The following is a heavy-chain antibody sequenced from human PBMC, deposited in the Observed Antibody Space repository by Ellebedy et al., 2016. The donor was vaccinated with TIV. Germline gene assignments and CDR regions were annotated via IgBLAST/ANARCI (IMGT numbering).Heavy chain of an antibody. V-gene: IGHV3-13*01. CDR2: SGAAGDT. Sequence: PGGSLRLSCAASGFSLTGSDLHWVRRPAGKGLEWVSASGAAGDTYYPDSVRGRFTISRDDSKNTLYLQMDSLRAEDTAVYYCAKDLAAKWLQAFDYWGQGTLVTVSS. D-gene: IGHD5-24*01. CDR1: GFSLTGSD. CDR3: AKDLAAKWLQAFDY. J-gene: IGHJ4*02.